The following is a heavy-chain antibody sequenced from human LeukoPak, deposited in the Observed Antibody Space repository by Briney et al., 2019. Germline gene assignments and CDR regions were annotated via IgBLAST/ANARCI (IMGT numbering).Heavy chain of an antibody. V-gene: IGHV4-59*01. CDR3: ARGYNYGAHYWFDX. Sequence: SETLSLTCTVSDGSINIYYWSWIRQAPGKGLEWIGYIYNSGSTNYNPSLRRRVTISMDTSKKQFSLRLTSVTAADTAMYYCARGYNYGAHYWFDXWGQXXLVT. CDR1: DGSINIYY. D-gene: IGHD5-18*01. J-gene: IGHJ4*02. CDR2: IYNSGST.